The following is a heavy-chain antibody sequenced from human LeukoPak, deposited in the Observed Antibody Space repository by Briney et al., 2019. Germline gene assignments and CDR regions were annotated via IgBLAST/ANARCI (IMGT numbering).Heavy chain of an antibody. CDR3: AIREMYSSGWCLGY. D-gene: IGHD6-19*01. J-gene: IGHJ4*02. CDR1: GFTFSSYA. Sequence: GGSLRLSCAASGFTFSSYAMRWVRQAPGKGLEWVSAISGSGGSTYYADSVKGRFTISRDNSKNTLYLQMNSLRAEDTALYYCAIREMYSSGWCLGYWGQGTLVTVSS. CDR2: ISGSGGST. V-gene: IGHV3-23*01.